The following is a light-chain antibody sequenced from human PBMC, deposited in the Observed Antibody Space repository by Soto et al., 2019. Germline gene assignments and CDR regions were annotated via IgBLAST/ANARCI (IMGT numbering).Light chain of an antibody. Sequence: EIAMTQSPATLSVSPGERATLSCRASQSVSSNLAWYQQKPGQAPRLLIYDASTRATGIPPRFSGSGSGTEYTLTISSLQSEDFPVYYCQQYNDWPRWTFGQGTKVEIK. J-gene: IGKJ1*01. V-gene: IGKV3-15*01. CDR2: DAS. CDR1: QSVSSN. CDR3: QQYNDWPRWT.